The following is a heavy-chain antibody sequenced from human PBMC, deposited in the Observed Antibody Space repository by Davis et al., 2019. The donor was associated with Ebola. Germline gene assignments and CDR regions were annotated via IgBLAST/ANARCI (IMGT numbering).Heavy chain of an antibody. CDR3: ATDRGPNARASTPFA. J-gene: IGHJ4*02. CDR1: GFVFSNYD. V-gene: IGHV3-23*01. D-gene: IGHD2-2*01. Sequence: PGGSLRLSCAASGFVFSNYDMSWVRQVPGKGLEWVSTVSGSGGHTHYSDSVRGRFTISRDNSKNTAYLQMNSLRPEDTAVYFCATDRGPNARASTPFAWGQGILVTVSS. CDR2: VSGSGGHT.